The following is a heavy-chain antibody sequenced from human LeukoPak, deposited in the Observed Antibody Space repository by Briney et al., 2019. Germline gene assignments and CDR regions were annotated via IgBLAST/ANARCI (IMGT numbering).Heavy chain of an antibody. V-gene: IGHV3-33*01. CDR2: IWYDGSNK. J-gene: IGHJ3*02. CDR3: ARDVEQWLVVYAFDI. D-gene: IGHD6-19*01. CDR1: GFTFSSYG. Sequence: PGGSLRLSCAASGFTFSSYGMHWVRQAPGKGLEWVAVIWYDGSNKYYADSVKGRFTISRDNSKNTLYLQMNSLRAEDTAVYYCARDVEQWLVVYAFDIWGQGTMVTVSS.